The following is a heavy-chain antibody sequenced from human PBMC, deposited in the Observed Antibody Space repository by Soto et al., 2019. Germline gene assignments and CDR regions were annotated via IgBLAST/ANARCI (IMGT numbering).Heavy chain of an antibody. V-gene: IGHV1-2*04. CDR2: INPNSGGT. D-gene: IGHD6-13*01. CDR1: GYTFTGYY. J-gene: IGHJ4*02. Sequence: QVQLVQSGAEVKKPGASVKVSCKASGYTFTGYYMHWVRQAPGQGLEWMGWINPNSGGTNYAQKFQGWVTMTRDTSISTAYMELSRLRSDDTAVYYCARDLGRITAAAGTGGDYWGQGTLVTVSS. CDR3: ARDLGRITAAAGTGGDY.